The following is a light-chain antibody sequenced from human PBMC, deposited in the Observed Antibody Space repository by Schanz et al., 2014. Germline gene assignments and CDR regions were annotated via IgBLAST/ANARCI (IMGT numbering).Light chain of an antibody. CDR2: SSN. CDR1: SSNIGSNT. V-gene: IGLV1-44*01. CDR3: SSYAGSINFGV. J-gene: IGLJ2*01. Sequence: QSVLTQPPSASGTPGQRVTISCSGGSSNIGSNTVDWYQQLPGTAPKLLIYSSNQRPSGVPDRFSGSKSGTSASLAISGLQSEDEADYYCSSYAGSINFGVFGGGTQLTVL.